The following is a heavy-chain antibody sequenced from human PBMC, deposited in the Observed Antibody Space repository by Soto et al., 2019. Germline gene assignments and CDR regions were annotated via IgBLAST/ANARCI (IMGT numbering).Heavy chain of an antibody. V-gene: IGHV3-13*01. Sequence: GGSLRLSCAASGFTFSSYDMHWVRQATGKGLEWVSAIGTAGDTYYPGSVKGRFTISRENAKNPLYLQMNSLGAGDTAVYYCARGPNYSSSWNGMDVWGQGTTVTVSS. CDR1: GFTFSSYD. CDR3: ARGPNYSSSWNGMDV. J-gene: IGHJ6*02. D-gene: IGHD6-13*01. CDR2: IGTAGDT.